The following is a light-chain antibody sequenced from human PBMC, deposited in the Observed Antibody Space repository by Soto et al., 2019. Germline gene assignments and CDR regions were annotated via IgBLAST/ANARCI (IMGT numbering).Light chain of an antibody. CDR2: PAS. CDR1: QSVGTS. CDR3: QHYYNWPPT. J-gene: IGKJ1*01. V-gene: IGKV3-15*01. Sequence: EIVMTQSPATLSVSPGERATLSCRASQSVGTSLVWYQQKPGQAPRLLIYPASARATGVPARFSGSGSETEFTLTISSLQSEDFAVYYCQHYYNWPPTFGQGTKVEIK.